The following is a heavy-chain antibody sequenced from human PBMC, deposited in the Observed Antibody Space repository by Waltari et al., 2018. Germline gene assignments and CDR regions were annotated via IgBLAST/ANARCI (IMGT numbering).Heavy chain of an antibody. V-gene: IGHV3-15*01. CDR1: GFTFSSYS. J-gene: IGHJ4*02. CDR2: IKSKTEGGTT. D-gene: IGHD1-26*01. CDR3: TPWELFSFDY. Sequence: EVQLVESGGGLVQPGGSLRLSCAASGFTFSSYSMNWVRQAPGKGLEWVGRIKSKTEGGTTDDAAPVKGRFTISRDDSKNTLYLQMNSLKTEDTAVYYCTPWELFSFDYWGQGTLVTVSS.